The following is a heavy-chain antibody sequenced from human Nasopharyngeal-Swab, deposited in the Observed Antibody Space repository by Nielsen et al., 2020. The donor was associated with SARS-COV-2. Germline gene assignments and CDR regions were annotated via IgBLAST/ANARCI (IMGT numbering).Heavy chain of an antibody. CDR3: ARLTCRSTSCLGANWFDR. J-gene: IGHJ5*02. Sequence: WIRQPPGKGLEWIGYLYYGGKIFYNPSLKSRVSISVDTSKNQFSLELNSVTAADTAVYYCARLTCRSTSCLGANWFDRWGQGTLVTVSS. CDR2: LYYGGKI. V-gene: IGHV4-31*02. D-gene: IGHD2-2*01.